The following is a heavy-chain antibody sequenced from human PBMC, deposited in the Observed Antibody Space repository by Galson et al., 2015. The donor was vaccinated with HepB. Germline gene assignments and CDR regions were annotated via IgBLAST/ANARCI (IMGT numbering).Heavy chain of an antibody. Sequence: SLRLSCAASGFIFSNYGMQWVRQAPGKGLEWVAHIWYDGTYKHYADSVEGRFTISRDNAKNTLFLQMNSLRAEDTAVYYCARDSGNGGSQDWGQGTLVSVSS. D-gene: IGHD2-8*01. CDR1: GFIFSNYG. CDR3: ARDSGNGGSQD. J-gene: IGHJ4*02. V-gene: IGHV3-33*01. CDR2: IWYDGTYK.